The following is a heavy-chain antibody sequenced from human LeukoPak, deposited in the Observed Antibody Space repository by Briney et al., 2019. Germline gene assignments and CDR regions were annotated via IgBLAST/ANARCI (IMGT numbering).Heavy chain of an antibody. V-gene: IGHV4-59*08. D-gene: IGHD3-9*01. CDR1: GGSISSYY. CDR2: IYYSGST. J-gene: IGHJ4*02. CDR3: ARWVDLAVY. Sequence: NSSETLSLTCTVSGGSISSYYWSWIRQPPGKGLEWIGYIYYSGSTNYNPSLKSRVTISVDTSKNQFSLRLSSVTAADTAVYYCARWVDLAVYWGQGTLVTVSS.